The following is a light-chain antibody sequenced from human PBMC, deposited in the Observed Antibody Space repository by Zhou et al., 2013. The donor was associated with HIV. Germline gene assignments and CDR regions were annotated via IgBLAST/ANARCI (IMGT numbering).Light chain of an antibody. CDR2: SAS. CDR1: QGIRNS. V-gene: IGKV1-27*01. J-gene: IGKJ1*01. CDR3: QKXDNAPRT. Sequence: DIQMTQSPSSLSASVGDRVTITCRASQGIRNSLAWYQQKPGQVPKLLIYSASTLQSGVPSRFSGSGSGTDFTLTINSLQPEDVATYFXQKXDNAPRTFGQGTKVEIK.